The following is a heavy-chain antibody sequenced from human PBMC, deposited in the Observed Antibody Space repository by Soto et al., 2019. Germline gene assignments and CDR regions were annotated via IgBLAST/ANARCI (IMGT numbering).Heavy chain of an antibody. V-gene: IGHV3-13*05. CDR1: GFFFNNYY. CDR3: ARAYTGQLPRRGDYYYALDV. J-gene: IGHJ6*02. Sequence: GGSLRLSSVGSGFFFNNYYMHWVRQVRGKGLEWVSAIGAADDPYYSVSVKGRFIVSRDNAQKSLYLQMNNLRAADTAVYFCARAYTGQLPRRGDYYYALDVWGRGTTVTVSS. CDR2: IGAADDP. D-gene: IGHD2-2*01.